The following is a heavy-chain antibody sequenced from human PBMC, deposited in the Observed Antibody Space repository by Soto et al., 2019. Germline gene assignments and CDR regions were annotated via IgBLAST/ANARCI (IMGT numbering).Heavy chain of an antibody. V-gene: IGHV3-30-3*01. J-gene: IGHJ4*02. CDR2: ISYDGSNK. CDR3: ARVEAAAGASYDY. CDR1: GFTFSSYA. D-gene: IGHD6-13*01. Sequence: QVQLVESGGGVVQPGRSLRLSCAASGFTFSSYAMHWVRQAPGKGLEWVAVISYDGSNKYYADSVKGRFTISRDNSKNTLYLQMNSLRAEDTAVYYCARVEAAAGASYDYWGQGTLVTVSS.